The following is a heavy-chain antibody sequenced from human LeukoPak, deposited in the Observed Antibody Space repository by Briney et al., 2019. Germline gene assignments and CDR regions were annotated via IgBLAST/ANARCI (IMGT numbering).Heavy chain of an antibody. CDR1: GGSFSGYY. V-gene: IGHV4-34*01. CDR2: INHSGST. J-gene: IGHJ4*02. CDR3: ARGRGWLQSLYYFDY. Sequence: SETLSLTCAVSGGSFSGYYWSWIRQPLGKGLEWIGEINHSGSTNYNPSLKSRVTISVDTSKNQFSLKLSSVTAADTAVYYCARGRGWLQSLYYFDYWGQGTLVTVSS. D-gene: IGHD5-24*01.